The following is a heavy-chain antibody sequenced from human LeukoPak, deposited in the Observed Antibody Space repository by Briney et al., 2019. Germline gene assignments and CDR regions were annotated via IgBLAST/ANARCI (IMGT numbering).Heavy chain of an antibody. CDR2: IRSKAYGGTT. D-gene: IGHD2-8*01. CDR3: TRVYGTLGDY. CDR1: GFTFGKYW. Sequence: PGGSLRLSCVASGFTFGKYWMSWVRQAPGKGLEWVGFIRSKAYGGTTEYAASVKGRFTISRDDSKSIAYLQMNSLKTEDTAVYYCTRVYGTLGDYWGQGTLVTVSS. J-gene: IGHJ4*02. V-gene: IGHV3-49*04.